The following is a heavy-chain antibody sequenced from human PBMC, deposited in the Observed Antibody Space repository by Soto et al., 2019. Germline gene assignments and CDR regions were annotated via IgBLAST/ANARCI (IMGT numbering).Heavy chain of an antibody. CDR3: ARGVGTTYAFDI. CDR1: GFAFNIYA. J-gene: IGHJ3*02. Sequence: GGSLRLSCAASGFAFNIYALHWVRQAPGKGLEWVAVISYDGSNKYYADSVKGRFTISRDNSKNTLYLQMNSLRAEDTAVYYCARGVGTTYAFDIWGQGTMVTVSS. D-gene: IGHD1-26*01. V-gene: IGHV3-30-3*01. CDR2: ISYDGSNK.